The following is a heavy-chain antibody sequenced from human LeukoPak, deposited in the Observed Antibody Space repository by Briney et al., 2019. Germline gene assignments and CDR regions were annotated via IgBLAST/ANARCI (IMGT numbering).Heavy chain of an antibody. Sequence: SETLSLTCAVSGGSISSSNWWSWVRQPPGKGLEWIGEIYHSGSTNYNPSHKSRVTISVDKSKNQFSLKLSSVTAADTAVYYCASSWWDSYGSDYWGQGTLVTVSS. D-gene: IGHD5-18*01. CDR1: GGSISSSNW. V-gene: IGHV4-4*02. CDR2: IYHSGST. J-gene: IGHJ4*02. CDR3: ASSWWDSYGSDY.